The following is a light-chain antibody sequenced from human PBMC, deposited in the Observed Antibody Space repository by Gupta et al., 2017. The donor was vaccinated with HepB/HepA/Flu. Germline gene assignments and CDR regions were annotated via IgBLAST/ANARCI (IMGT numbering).Light chain of an antibody. CDR3: QVWDSRSDHRGV. V-gene: IGLV3-21*04. Sequence: SSVLTQPPSMSVAPGKTARITCGGVNIGSKSVHWYQQKPGQAPVLVIYYDSDRPSGIPERFSGSKSGNTATLTISRVETGDEADYYCQVWDSRSDHRGVFGGGTKLTVL. CDR1: NIGSKS. CDR2: YDS. J-gene: IGLJ2*01.